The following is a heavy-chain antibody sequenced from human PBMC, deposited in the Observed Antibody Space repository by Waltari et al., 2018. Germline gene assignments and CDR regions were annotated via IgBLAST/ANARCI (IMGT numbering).Heavy chain of an antibody. CDR3: ARKARWFYYAMDL. CDR2: IKTDGSEK. Sequence: EEQLVESGGGLVQPGGSLRLSCEASGFTFRSCWMNWVRQSPGKGLEWGAKIKTDGSEKNYMDSVKGRFTISRDNAKNSLYLQMNSLRGDDTAVYYCARKARWFYYAMDLWGQGTTVTVSS. J-gene: IGHJ6*02. D-gene: IGHD3-9*01. CDR1: GFTFRSCW. V-gene: IGHV3-7*01.